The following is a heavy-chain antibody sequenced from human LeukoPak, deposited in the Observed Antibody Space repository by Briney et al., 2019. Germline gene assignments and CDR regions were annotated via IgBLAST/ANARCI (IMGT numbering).Heavy chain of an antibody. Sequence: GGSLRLSCAASGFTFSSYSMNWVRQAPGKGLEWVSSISSSSSYIYYADSVKGRFTISRDNSKNTLYLQMNSLRAEDTAVYYCAREGTGYRGAFDIWGQGTMVTVSS. CDR2: ISSSSSYI. CDR3: AREGTGYRGAFDI. CDR1: GFTFSSYS. V-gene: IGHV3-21*04. D-gene: IGHD5-12*01. J-gene: IGHJ3*02.